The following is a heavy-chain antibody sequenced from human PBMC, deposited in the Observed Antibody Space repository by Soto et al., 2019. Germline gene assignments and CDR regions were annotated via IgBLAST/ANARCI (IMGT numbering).Heavy chain of an antibody. CDR3: AKDWNYLDY. V-gene: IGHV3-30*18. CDR1: GFTFTNYG. D-gene: IGHD1-1*01. CDR2: ISSDGSNK. Sequence: QVQLVESGGGVVQPGRSLRLSCAASGFTFTNYGMHWVRQAPGKGLEWVAVISSDGSNKNYEDSVKGRFTISRDNSKNTLYLQMNSVRAEDTAVYYCAKDWNYLDYWGQGTLVTVSS. J-gene: IGHJ4*02.